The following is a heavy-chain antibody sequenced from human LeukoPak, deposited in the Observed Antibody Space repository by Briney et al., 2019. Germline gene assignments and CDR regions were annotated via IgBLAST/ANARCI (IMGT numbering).Heavy chain of an antibody. CDR1: GFTVSSNY. J-gene: IGHJ5*02. D-gene: IGHD3-10*01. V-gene: IGHV3-66*01. CDR3: ARENLRPPYYYGSGSYYNPSWFDP. Sequence: GGSLRLSCAASGFTVSSNYMSWVRQAPGKGLEWVSVIYSGGSTYYADSVKGRFTISRDNSKNTLYLQMNSLRAEDTAVYYCARENLRPPYYYGSGSYYNPSWFDPWGQGTLVTVSS. CDR2: IYSGGST.